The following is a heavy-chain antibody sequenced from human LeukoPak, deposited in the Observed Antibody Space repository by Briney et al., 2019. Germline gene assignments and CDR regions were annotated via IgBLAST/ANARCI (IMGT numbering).Heavy chain of an antibody. V-gene: IGHV6-1*01. CDR3: ARDLLHSYCSSTSCYGNYYYYYYMDV. J-gene: IGHJ6*03. CDR2: TYYRSKWYN. Sequence: SQTLSLTCAISGDSVSSNSAAWNWIRQSPSRGLEWLGRTYYRSKWYNDYAVSVKSRITINPDTSKNQFSLQLNSVTPEDTAVYYCARDLLHSYCSSTSCYGNYYYYYYMDVWGKGTTVTVSS. D-gene: IGHD2-2*01. CDR1: GDSVSSNSAA.